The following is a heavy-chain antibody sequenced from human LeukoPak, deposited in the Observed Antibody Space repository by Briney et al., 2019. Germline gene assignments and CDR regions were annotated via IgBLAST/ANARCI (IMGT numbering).Heavy chain of an antibody. CDR1: GLSIGDNS. CDR3: AKDPPGEEDYGDYQGPFGY. J-gene: IGHJ4*02. Sequence: PGGSLRLSCAASGLSIGDNSMHWVRQAPGKGLEWVSLISGDGGSTYYADSVKGRFTISRDNSKNSLYLQMNSLRTEDTALYYCAKDPPGEEDYGDYQGPFGYWGQGTLVTVSS. V-gene: IGHV3-43*01. D-gene: IGHD4-17*01. CDR2: ISGDGGST.